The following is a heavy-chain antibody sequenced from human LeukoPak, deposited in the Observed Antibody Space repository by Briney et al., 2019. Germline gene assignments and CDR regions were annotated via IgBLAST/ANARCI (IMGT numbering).Heavy chain of an antibody. V-gene: IGHV4-61*02. CDR1: GGSISSGSYY. CDR3: ASRPKPRPWGVVPAAKGPYYYYYMDV. Sequence: SQTLSLTCTVSGGSISSGSYYWSWIRQPAGKGLEWIGRIYTSGSTNYNPSLKSRVTISVDTSKNQFSLKLSSVTAADTAVYYCASRPKPRPWGVVPAAKGPYYYYYMDVWGRGTTVTISS. D-gene: IGHD2-2*01. CDR2: IYTSGST. J-gene: IGHJ6*03.